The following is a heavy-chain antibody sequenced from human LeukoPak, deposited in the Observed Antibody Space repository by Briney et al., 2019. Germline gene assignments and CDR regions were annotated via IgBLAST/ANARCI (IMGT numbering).Heavy chain of an antibody. CDR1: GGTFSSYA. D-gene: IGHD5-12*01. CDR3: ARDLRSDSGYVSHPGYYYYYMDV. V-gene: IGHV1-69*05. Sequence: SVKVSCKASGGTFSSYAISWVRQAPGQGLEWMGRIIPIFGTANYAQKFQGRVTITTDESTSTAYMELSSLRSEDTAVYYCARDLRSDSGYVSHPGYYYYYMDVWGKGTTVTVSS. CDR2: IIPIFGTA. J-gene: IGHJ6*03.